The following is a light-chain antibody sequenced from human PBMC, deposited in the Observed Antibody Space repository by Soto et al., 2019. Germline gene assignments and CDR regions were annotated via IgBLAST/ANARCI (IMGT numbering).Light chain of an antibody. CDR2: EVT. Sequence: QSVLTQPASVSGSPGQSITISCIGTSSDVGNYDLVSWYQQHPGKAPRLMIYEVTTRPSEVSNRFSGSKSGNTASLTISGLQAEDEADYYCCSYAGFSTVIFGGGTKLTVL. CDR3: CSYAGFSTVI. CDR1: SSDVGNYDL. J-gene: IGLJ2*01. V-gene: IGLV2-23*02.